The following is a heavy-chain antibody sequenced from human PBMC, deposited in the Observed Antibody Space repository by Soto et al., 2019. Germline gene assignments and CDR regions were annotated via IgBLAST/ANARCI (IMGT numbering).Heavy chain of an antibody. CDR3: ARHPGYYYDVMDV. CDR1: GDSVNSRNCY. Sequence: LSLTCTVSGDSVNSRNCYWTWIRLPPGKGLEWIGYLYYSRIVNYNPSLKSRVTISSDTSKNQVSLKLNSVTAADTALYYCARHPGYYYDVMDVWGQGTTVTVSS. J-gene: IGHJ6*02. CDR2: LYYSRIV. V-gene: IGHV4-61*01.